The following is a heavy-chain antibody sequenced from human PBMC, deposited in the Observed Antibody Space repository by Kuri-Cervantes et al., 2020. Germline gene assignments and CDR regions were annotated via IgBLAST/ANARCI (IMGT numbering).Heavy chain of an antibody. CDR3: AKHNSHFYDSSGYYSYFQH. V-gene: IGHV3-30-3*02. CDR1: GFTFSSYA. J-gene: IGHJ1*01. CDR2: ISYDGSNK. Sequence: GGSLRLSCAASGFTFSSYAMHWVRQAPGKGLEWVAVISYDGSNKYYADSVKGRFTISRDNSKNTLFLQMNSLRAEDTAVYYCAKHNSHFYDSSGYYSYFQHWGQGTLVTVSS. D-gene: IGHD3-22*01.